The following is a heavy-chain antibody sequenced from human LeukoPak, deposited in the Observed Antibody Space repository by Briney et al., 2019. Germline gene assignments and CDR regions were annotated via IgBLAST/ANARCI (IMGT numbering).Heavy chain of an antibody. D-gene: IGHD5-18*01. J-gene: IGHJ4*02. V-gene: IGHV1-69*05. Sequence: GASVKVSCKASGGTFSSYAISWVRQAPGQGLEWMGGIIPIFGTANYAQKLQGRVTMTTDTSTSTAYMELRSLRSDDTAVYYCARARGHSYGSSTKTFDYWGQGTLVTVSS. CDR3: ARARGHSYGSSTKTFDY. CDR1: GGTFSSYA. CDR2: IIPIFGTA.